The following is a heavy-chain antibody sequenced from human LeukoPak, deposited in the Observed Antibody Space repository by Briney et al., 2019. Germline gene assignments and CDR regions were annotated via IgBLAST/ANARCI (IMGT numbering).Heavy chain of an antibody. J-gene: IGHJ4*02. CDR3: AKEYRGGWPFDY. CDR2: ISGSGGTT. CDR1: GFTFSTYA. Sequence: PGGSLRLSCAASGFTFSTYAMSWVRQAPGKGLEWVSGISGSGGTTYYADSVKGRFTIFRDNSNNMLYLQMNSLRAEDTAVYYCAKEYRGGWPFDYWGQGTLVTVPS. D-gene: IGHD6-19*01. V-gene: IGHV3-23*01.